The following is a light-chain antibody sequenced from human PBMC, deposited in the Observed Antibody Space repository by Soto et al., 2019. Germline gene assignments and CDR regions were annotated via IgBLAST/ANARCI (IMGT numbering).Light chain of an antibody. CDR3: SSYTSGITLV. J-gene: IGLJ1*01. Sequence: QSALTQPPSASGSPGQSVTISCTGAGTDVGQYNYVSWYQQHPGKAPKLMIYEVSNRPSGVSNRFSGSKSGNTASLTISGLQAEDEADYYCSSYTSGITLVFGTGTKLTVL. V-gene: IGLV2-14*01. CDR2: EVS. CDR1: GTDVGQYNY.